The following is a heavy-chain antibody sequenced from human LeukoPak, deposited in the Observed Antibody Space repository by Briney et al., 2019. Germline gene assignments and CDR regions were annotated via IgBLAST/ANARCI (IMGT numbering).Heavy chain of an antibody. D-gene: IGHD6-19*01. CDR3: AGIAVAGQTYYYFDY. CDR1: GGSFSGYY. V-gene: IGHV4-34*01. Sequence: SETLSLTCAVYGGSFSGYYWSWIRQPPGKGLEWIGEINHSGSTNYNPSLKSRVTMSVDTSKNQFSLKLSSVTAADTAVYYCAGIAVAGQTYYYFDYWGQGTLVTLSS. CDR2: INHSGST. J-gene: IGHJ4*02.